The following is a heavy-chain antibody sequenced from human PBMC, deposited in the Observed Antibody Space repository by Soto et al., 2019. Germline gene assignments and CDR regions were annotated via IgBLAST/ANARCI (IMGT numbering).Heavy chain of an antibody. CDR3: AREGDYNFDYYSGMDV. J-gene: IGHJ6*02. Sequence: QVQLVQSGAEVKKPGSSVNVSCKASGGTFGTSAINWVRQAPGQGLVWMGAFIPLFSSTNYAQKFQARVTITVDESTATAYMELSSLTSEDTAVYYCAREGDYNFDYYSGMDVWGQGTTVIVSS. V-gene: IGHV1-69*01. D-gene: IGHD4-17*01. CDR1: GGTFGTSA. CDR2: FIPLFSST.